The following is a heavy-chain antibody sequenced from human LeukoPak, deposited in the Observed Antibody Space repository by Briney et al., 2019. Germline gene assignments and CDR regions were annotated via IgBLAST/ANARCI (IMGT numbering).Heavy chain of an antibody. CDR1: GFTFTNYW. D-gene: IGHD1-26*01. Sequence: GGSLRLSCAASGFTFTNYWMHWVRQAPGEGLVWVSRINSDGSVTRYADSVKGRFTISRDNAKNTVFLQMNSLRTEDTAVYYCARDRGALDYWGQGTMVTVSS. J-gene: IGHJ4*02. V-gene: IGHV3-74*01. CDR3: ARDRGALDY. CDR2: INSDGSVT.